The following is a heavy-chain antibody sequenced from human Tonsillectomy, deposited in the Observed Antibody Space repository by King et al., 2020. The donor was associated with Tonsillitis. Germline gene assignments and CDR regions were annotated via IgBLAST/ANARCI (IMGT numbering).Heavy chain of an antibody. CDR2: VNWDGRNT. V-gene: IGHV3-43*01. D-gene: IGHD3-10*01. Sequence: VQLVESGGIVVQPGGSLRLSCAASGFTFDDYTVHWVRQPPGKGLEWVGLVNWDGRNTYYADSVKGRFTISRDNSKNSLYLQMNSLRTEDTALYYCTKCHTGDGAFDHWGQGTLVTVSS. CDR3: TKCHTGDGAFDH. J-gene: IGHJ4*02. CDR1: GFTFDDYT.